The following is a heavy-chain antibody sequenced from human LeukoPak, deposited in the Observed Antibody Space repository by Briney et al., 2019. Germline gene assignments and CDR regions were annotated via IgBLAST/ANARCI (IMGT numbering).Heavy chain of an antibody. D-gene: IGHD3-9*01. V-gene: IGHV1-8*01. CDR1: GYTFTSYD. J-gene: IGHJ3*02. CDR3: ARYSVLRYFDEDAFDI. CDR2: MNPNSGNT. Sequence: VASVTVSCKASGYTFTSYDINWVRQATGPGLEWMGWMNPNSGNTGYAQKFQGRVTMTRNTSISTAYMELSSLRSEDTAVYYCARYSVLRYFDEDAFDIWGQRTMVTVSS.